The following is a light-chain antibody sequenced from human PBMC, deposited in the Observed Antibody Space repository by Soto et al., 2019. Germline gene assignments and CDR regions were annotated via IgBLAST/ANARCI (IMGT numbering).Light chain of an antibody. V-gene: IGKV3-11*01. J-gene: IGKJ4*01. CDR1: QTVSTY. CDR2: SAS. Sequence: EIVLTQSPAILSLSPGERATLSCRTNQTVSTYLAWYQHKTGQAPRLLIYSASKRATGIPARFSGSGSGTDFTLTISSLEPEDFAFYYCQQSDSWPLTFGGGTKV. CDR3: QQSDSWPLT.